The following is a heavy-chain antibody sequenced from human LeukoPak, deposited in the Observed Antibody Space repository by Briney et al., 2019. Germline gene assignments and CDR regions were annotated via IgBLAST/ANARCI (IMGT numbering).Heavy chain of an antibody. CDR3: ARTRITMVRTSKNTYYYYYMDV. CDR1: GYTFTSYD. D-gene: IGHD3-10*01. V-gene: IGHV1-8*01. J-gene: IGHJ6*03. Sequence: ASVKVSCKASGYTFTSYDINWVRQATGQGLEWMGWMNPNSGNTGYAQKFQGRVTMTRNTSISTAYMELSSLRSEDTAVYYCARTRITMVRTSKNTYYYYYMDVWGKGTTVTISS. CDR2: MNPNSGNT.